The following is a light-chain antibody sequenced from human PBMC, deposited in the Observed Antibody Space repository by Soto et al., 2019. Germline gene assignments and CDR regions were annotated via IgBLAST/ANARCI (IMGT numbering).Light chain of an antibody. V-gene: IGKV3-20*01. Sequence: PEEGATLSCRASQSVGSSYLAWYQHKPGQAPRLLIHGGSSRATGVPDRFSGSGSGTDFTLTISRLEPEDFSVYYCQQYGTSPLTFGQGTRLEIK. J-gene: IGKJ5*01. CDR2: GGS. CDR1: QSVGSSY. CDR3: QQYGTSPLT.